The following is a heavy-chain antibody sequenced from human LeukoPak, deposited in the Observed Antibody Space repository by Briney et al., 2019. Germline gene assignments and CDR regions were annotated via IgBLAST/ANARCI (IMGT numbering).Heavy chain of an antibody. CDR2: ISAYNGNT. CDR1: GYTFTSYG. V-gene: IGHV1-18*01. D-gene: IGHD3-3*01. Sequence: GASVKVSCKASGYTFTSYGISWVRQAPGQGLEWMGWISAYNGNTNYAQKLQGRVTMTTDTSTSTAYMELRSLRSDDTAVYYCARDTHYDFWSGYYLWGQGTLVTVSS. CDR3: ARDTHYDFWSGYYL. J-gene: IGHJ4*02.